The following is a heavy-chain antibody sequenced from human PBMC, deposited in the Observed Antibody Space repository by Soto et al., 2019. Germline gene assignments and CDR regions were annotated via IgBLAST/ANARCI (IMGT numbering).Heavy chain of an antibody. V-gene: IGHV3-64D*06. Sequence: AGSLRLPCSPSAFELTTYAMHWVRQAPGKGPEYVSGISSNGDTTYYADSVKDRITISRDNSNNAVYLQLSSLTTADTAVYHCVKGRCSTSTCYTVFLDFWVRGTLVTVSS. CDR3: VKGRCSTSTCYTVFLDF. D-gene: IGHD2-15*01. J-gene: IGHJ4*02. CDR2: ISSNGDTT. CDR1: AFELTTYA.